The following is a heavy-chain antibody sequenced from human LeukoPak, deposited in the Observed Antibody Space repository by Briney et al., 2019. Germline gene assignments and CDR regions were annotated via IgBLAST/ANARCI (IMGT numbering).Heavy chain of an antibody. J-gene: IGHJ4*02. D-gene: IGHD3-3*01. CDR3: AKDPGYDFWSGYSYFDY. V-gene: IGHV3-30*02. Sequence: GGSLRLSCAASGFTFSSYGMHWVRQAPGKGLEWVAFIRYDGTNKYYADSVKGRFTISRDNYKNTLYLKMNNLRAEDTAVYYCAKDPGYDFWSGYSYFDYWGQGTLVTVSS. CDR2: IRYDGTNK. CDR1: GFTFSSYG.